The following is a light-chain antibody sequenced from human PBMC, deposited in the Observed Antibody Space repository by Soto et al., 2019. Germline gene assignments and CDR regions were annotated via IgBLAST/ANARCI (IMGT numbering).Light chain of an antibody. V-gene: IGKV1-5*03. CDR1: QGISTW. CDR3: QQYNTYPLT. J-gene: IGKJ4*01. CDR2: KAS. Sequence: DIQMTLSPSTLSASVGDRVTITCRASQGISTWLAWYQQKPGKAPKLLIYKASSLEGGVPSRFSGSGSGTEFNITVSSLQPDDFATYYCQQYNTYPLTFGGGTTVEIK.